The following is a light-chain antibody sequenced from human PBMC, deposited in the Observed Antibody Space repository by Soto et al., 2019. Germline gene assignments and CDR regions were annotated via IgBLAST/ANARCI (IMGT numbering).Light chain of an antibody. Sequence: EIVMTQSPATLSVSPGERATLSCRTSQSVGSHLAWYQHRPGQAPRLLIYGASYRATGIPARFSGSGSGTDFTLTISSLQSEDFAVYYCQQYDNWPPFTFGPWTKVDIK. CDR3: QQYDNWPPFT. J-gene: IGKJ3*01. CDR2: GAS. V-gene: IGKV3-15*01. CDR1: QSVGSH.